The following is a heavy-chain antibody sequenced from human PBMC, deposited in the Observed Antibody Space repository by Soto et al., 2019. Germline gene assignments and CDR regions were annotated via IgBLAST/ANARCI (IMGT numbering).Heavy chain of an antibody. J-gene: IGHJ4*02. V-gene: IGHV2-5*02. D-gene: IGHD3-10*01. CDR1: GFSLSTSGVG. CDR3: AHKGTHGANDY. CDR2: IYWDDDK. Sequence: QITLKESGPTLVKPTQTLTLTCTFSGFSLSTSGVGVGWIRQPPGTALEWLALIYWDDDKRYSTSLKSRLTITKDTSKNQVVLTMTNMDPVDTATYYCAHKGTHGANDYWGQGTLVTVSS.